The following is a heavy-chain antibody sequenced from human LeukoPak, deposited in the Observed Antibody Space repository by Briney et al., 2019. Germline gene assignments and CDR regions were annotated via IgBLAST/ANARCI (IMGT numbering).Heavy chain of an antibody. D-gene: IGHD6-6*01. Sequence: PGGSLRLSGAASGFIVSSNYMSWVRQAPGKGLEWVSFIRYDGSNKYYADSVKGRFTISRDNSKNTLYLQMNSLRAEDTAVYYCAKDLGFEYSSSSFDYWGQGTLVTVSS. CDR3: AKDLGFEYSSSSFDY. CDR2: IRYDGSNK. V-gene: IGHV3-30*02. J-gene: IGHJ4*02. CDR1: GFIVSSNY.